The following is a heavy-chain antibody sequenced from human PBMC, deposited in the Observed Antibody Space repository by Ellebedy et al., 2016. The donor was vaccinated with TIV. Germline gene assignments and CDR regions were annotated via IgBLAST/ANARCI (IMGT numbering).Heavy chain of an antibody. D-gene: IGHD1-14*01. J-gene: IGHJ4*02. CDR3: ARDLAGPFDH. V-gene: IGHV1-46*01. Sequence: AASVKVSCKASGYTFTSYYMYWVRQAPGQGLEWMGIINPRGGSTSYAQRFQGRVTMTKDTSTNTVYMELTRLRSEDTAVYYCARDLAGPFDHWGQGTLVTVSS. CDR2: INPRGGST. CDR1: GYTFTSYY.